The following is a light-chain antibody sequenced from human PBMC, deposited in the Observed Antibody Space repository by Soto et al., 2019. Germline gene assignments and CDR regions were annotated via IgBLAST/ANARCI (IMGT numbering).Light chain of an antibody. J-gene: IGKJ5*01. CDR1: QSISNW. CDR2: DVS. CDR3: QQRSNWPIT. V-gene: IGKV1-5*01. Sequence: DIQMTQSPSTLSASVGDRVTITCQASQSISNWLAWYQQKPGKAPTLLIYDVSNRATGIPARFSGSGSGTDFTLTISSLEPEDFAVYYCQQRSNWPITFGQGTRLEIK.